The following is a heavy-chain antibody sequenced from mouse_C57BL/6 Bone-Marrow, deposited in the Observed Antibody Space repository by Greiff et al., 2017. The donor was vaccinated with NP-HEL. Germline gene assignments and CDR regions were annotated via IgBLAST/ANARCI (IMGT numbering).Heavy chain of an antibody. CDR1: GFTFSDYY. CDR2: ISNGGGST. CDR3: ARQRGVYPSWYFDV. Sequence: EVQLVESGGGLVQPGGSLKLSCAASGFTFSDYYMYWVRQTPEKRLEWVAYISNGGGSTYYPDTVKGRFTISRDNAKNTLYLQMSRLKSEDTAMYYCARQRGVYPSWYFDVWGTGTTVTVSS. V-gene: IGHV5-12*01. D-gene: IGHD2-1*01. J-gene: IGHJ1*03.